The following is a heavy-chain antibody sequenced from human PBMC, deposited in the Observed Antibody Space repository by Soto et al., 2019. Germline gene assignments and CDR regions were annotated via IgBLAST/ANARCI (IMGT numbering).Heavy chain of an antibody. J-gene: IGHJ4*02. Sequence: QVQLVQSGAEVKKPGSSVKVSCKASGGTFSSYTISWVRQAPGQGLEWMGRIIPILGIANYAQKFQGRVTIPADKSTSTAYMELSSLRSEDTAVYYCARSSSGWGYDYWGQGTLVTVSS. CDR3: ARSSSGWGYDY. CDR1: GGTFSSYT. CDR2: IIPILGIA. D-gene: IGHD6-19*01. V-gene: IGHV1-69*02.